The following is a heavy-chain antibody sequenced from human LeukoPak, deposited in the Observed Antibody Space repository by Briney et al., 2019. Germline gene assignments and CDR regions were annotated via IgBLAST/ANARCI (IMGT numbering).Heavy chain of an antibody. Sequence: GGSLRLSCAASGFTFSNYWMHWVRQAPGKGLVWVSRVNSDGSNTYYADSVKGRFTISRDNAKNTLYLQMNSLRAEDTAAYYCATPRGDYYYGMDVWGLGTTVTVSS. V-gene: IGHV3-74*01. D-gene: IGHD3-10*01. CDR3: ATPRGDYYYGMDV. J-gene: IGHJ6*02. CDR2: VNSDGSNT. CDR1: GFTFSNYW.